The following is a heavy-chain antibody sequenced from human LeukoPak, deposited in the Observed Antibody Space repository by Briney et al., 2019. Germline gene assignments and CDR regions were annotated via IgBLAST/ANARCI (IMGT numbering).Heavy chain of an antibody. CDR1: GSTVSSNF. CDR2: IYTSGIT. D-gene: IGHD1-26*01. V-gene: IGHV3-66*01. Sequence: GGSLRLSCAVSGSTVSSNFMSWVRQAPGKGPEWVSVIYTSGITYYADSVRGRFSISRDNSKNTLYLQMDSLTVEDTAVYYCAREDAGGTYSFDYWGQGILVTVSS. CDR3: AREDAGGTYSFDY. J-gene: IGHJ4*02.